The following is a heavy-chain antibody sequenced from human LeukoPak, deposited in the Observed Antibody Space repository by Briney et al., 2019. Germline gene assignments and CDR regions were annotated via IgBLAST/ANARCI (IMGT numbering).Heavy chain of an antibody. V-gene: IGHV3-30*18. CDR1: GFTFSSYG. J-gene: IGHJ4*02. CDR2: ISYDGSNK. D-gene: IGHD2-2*01. CDR3: AKSSFSRDCSSTSCYLNSDY. Sequence: GRSLRLSCAASGFTFSSYGMHWVRHAPGKGLEWVAVISYDGSNKYYADSVKGRFTISRDNSKNTLYLQMNSLRAEDTAVYYCAKSSFSRDCSSTSCYLNSDYWGQGTLVTVSS.